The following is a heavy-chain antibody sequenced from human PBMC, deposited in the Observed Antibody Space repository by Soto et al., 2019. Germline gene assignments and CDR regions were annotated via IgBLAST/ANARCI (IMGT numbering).Heavy chain of an antibody. J-gene: IGHJ6*02. Sequence: SETLSLTCTVSAGSISSYYWSWIRQPPGKGLEWIGYIYYSGSTNYNPSLKSRVTISVDTSKNQFSLKLSSVTAADTAVYYCARIGGSSGWYRGYYYGMDVWGQWTTVTVS. CDR2: IYYSGST. V-gene: IGHV4-59*08. D-gene: IGHD6-19*01. CDR1: AGSISSYY. CDR3: ARIGGSSGWYRGYYYGMDV.